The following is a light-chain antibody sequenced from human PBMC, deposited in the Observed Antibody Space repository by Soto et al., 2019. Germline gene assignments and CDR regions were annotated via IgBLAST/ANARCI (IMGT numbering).Light chain of an antibody. CDR1: QSLLHSSQKNQ. Sequence: DIVMTQSPDSLAVSLGERATINCKSSQSLLHSSQKNQLAWYQQKPGQPPKLLIYWASTRESGVPDRFSGSGSATDFTLTISSLQAEDAAVYCCQQYHTITWTFGQGTKVEIK. CDR2: WAS. J-gene: IGKJ1*01. V-gene: IGKV4-1*01. CDR3: QQYHTITWT.